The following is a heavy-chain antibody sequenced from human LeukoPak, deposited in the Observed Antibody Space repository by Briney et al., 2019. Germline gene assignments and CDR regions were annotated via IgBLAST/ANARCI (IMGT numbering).Heavy chain of an antibody. V-gene: IGHV3-21*04. J-gene: IGHJ4*02. D-gene: IGHD5-12*01. Sequence: PGGSLRLSCVASGFAFETYTMNWVRQAPGEGLEWVSFISSTSSDINYADSVRDRFTISRDNAKNSLFLQMDSLRVEDTAVYYCAKGLFSGYDKYLDSWGQGTLVTVSS. CDR1: GFAFETYT. CDR3: AKGLFSGYDKYLDS. CDR2: ISSTSSDI.